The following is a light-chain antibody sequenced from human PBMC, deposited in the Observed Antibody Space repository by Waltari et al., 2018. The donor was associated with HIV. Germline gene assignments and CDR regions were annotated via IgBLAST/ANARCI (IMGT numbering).Light chain of an antibody. CDR1: SSNIGSNY. CDR3: AAWDDSLSVS. J-gene: IGLJ1*01. Sequence: QSVLTQPPSASGTPGQRVTISCSGSSSNIGSNYVYWYQQRPGTAPKLLIYRNNQRPSGVPDRFSGSKSGTSASLAISGLRSEDEADYYCAAWDDSLSVSFGTGTKVTVL. CDR2: RNN. V-gene: IGLV1-47*01.